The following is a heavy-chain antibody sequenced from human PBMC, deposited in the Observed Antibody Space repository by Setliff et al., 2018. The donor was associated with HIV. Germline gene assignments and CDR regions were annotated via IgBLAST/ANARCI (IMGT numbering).Heavy chain of an antibody. CDR3: ARVNGEPYYFDY. J-gene: IGHJ4*02. CDR2: IYHSGST. V-gene: IGHV4-38-2*02. D-gene: IGHD2-8*01. Sequence: TLSLTCTVSGYSISSGYYWGWIRQPPGKGLEWIASIYHSGSTYYNPSLKSRVTISVDTSKNQFSLKLSSVTAADTAVYYCARVNGEPYYFDYWGQGTLVTAPQ. CDR1: GYSISSGYY.